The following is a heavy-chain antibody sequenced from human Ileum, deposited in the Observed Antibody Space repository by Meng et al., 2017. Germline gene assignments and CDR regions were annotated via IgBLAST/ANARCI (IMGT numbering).Heavy chain of an antibody. CDR2: INQDGSEK. V-gene: IGHV3-7*01. J-gene: IGHJ4*02. CDR3: VRNRGGDY. D-gene: IGHD1-14*01. CDR1: GFTFSNYW. Sequence: GESLKISCAASGFTFSNYWLSWVRQAPGKGLEWVANINQDGSEKYYVDSLKGRFTISRDNAKNSLYLQVDSLRAEDTAMYYCVRNRGGDYWGQGTLVTVSS.